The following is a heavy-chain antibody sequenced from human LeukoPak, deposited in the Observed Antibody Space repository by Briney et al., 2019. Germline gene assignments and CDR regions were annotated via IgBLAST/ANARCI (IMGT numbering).Heavy chain of an antibody. CDR2: IRYDGSNK. V-gene: IGHV3-30*02. CDR1: GFIFGSYA. J-gene: IGHJ5*02. D-gene: IGHD3/OR15-3a*01. CDR3: AKDQGLIFAS. Sequence: PGGSLRLSCAASGFIFGSYAMHWVRQAPGRGLEWVAFIRYDGSNKYYADSVKGRFTISRDNSKNTLYLQMNSLRAEDTAVYYCAKDQGLIFASWGQGTLVTVSS.